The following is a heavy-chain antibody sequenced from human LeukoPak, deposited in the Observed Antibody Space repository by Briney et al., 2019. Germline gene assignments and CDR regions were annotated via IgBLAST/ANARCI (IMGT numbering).Heavy chain of an antibody. Sequence: PGGSLRLSCATSGFTVSSNYMSWVRQAPGKGLEWVSVIYSVDTTYYADSVKGRFTISRDNSKSTLYLQMNSLRAEDTAVYYCARVAVLLWFGDPSWFDPWGQGTLVTVSS. J-gene: IGHJ5*02. V-gene: IGHV3-53*01. CDR1: GFTVSSNY. CDR2: IYSVDTT. CDR3: ARVAVLLWFGDPSWFDP. D-gene: IGHD3-10*01.